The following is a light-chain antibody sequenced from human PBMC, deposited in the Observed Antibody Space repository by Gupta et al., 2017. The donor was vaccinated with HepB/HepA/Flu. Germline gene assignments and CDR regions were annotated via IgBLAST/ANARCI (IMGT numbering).Light chain of an antibody. CDR3: QQYNNWPLT. J-gene: IGKJ4*01. CDR1: QSVSSN. V-gene: IGKV3-15*01. CDR2: RAS. Sequence: EIVMTQSPATLSVSPGERATLSCRASQSVSSNLAWYQQKPGQAPRLLIYRASTRATGIPARFSGSGSWTEFTLTISSLQSEDFAVYYCQQYNNWPLTFGGGTKVEIK.